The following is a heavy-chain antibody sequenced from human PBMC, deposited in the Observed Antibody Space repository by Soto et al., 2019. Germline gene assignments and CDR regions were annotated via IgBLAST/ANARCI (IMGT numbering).Heavy chain of an antibody. Sequence: PSETLSLTCAVSSGSISSSNWWRWFRQTPGKGLEWIGEVYHSGSTNYNPSLKSRVTISVDKSKNQFSLKLSSVTAADTAVYYCARRDYYDSSGYEAFDIWGQGTMVTVSS. J-gene: IGHJ3*02. CDR3: ARRDYYDSSGYEAFDI. CDR2: VYHSGST. V-gene: IGHV4-4*02. CDR1: SGSISSSNW. D-gene: IGHD3-22*01.